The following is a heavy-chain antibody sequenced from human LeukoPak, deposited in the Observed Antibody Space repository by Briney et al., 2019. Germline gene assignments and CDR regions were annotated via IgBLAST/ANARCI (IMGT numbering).Heavy chain of an antibody. J-gene: IGHJ4*02. V-gene: IGHV3-15*01. CDR3: TTDGEFFDY. CDR2: IKTKSNGGTA. CDR1: GFTFSNAW. Sequence: GGSLRVSCAASGFTFSNAWMSWVRQAPRKGLEWVGRIKTKSNGGTADYAAPVKGRFTISRDDSKNTLYLQVNSLKIEDTGVYYCTTDGEFFDYWGQGTLVTVSS.